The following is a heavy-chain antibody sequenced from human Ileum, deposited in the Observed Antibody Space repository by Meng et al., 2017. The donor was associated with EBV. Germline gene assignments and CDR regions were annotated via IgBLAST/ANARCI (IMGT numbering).Heavy chain of an antibody. J-gene: IGHJ4*02. CDR3: FLVSTVTQPDF. CDR1: GFTFSTFW. D-gene: IGHD5/OR15-5a*01. Sequence: EEELVEAGGALVQPGGFLRLSCAASGFTFSTFWMHWVRQAPGKGLVWVSRISPDGSRTNYADSVKGRFTISRDNAKNMVYLQMSSLRAEDTAVYHCFLVSTVTQPDFWGPGTLVTVSS. V-gene: IGHV3-74*01. CDR2: ISPDGSRT.